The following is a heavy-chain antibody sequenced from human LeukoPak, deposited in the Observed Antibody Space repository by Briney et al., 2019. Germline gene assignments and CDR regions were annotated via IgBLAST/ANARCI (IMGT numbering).Heavy chain of an antibody. V-gene: IGHV3-49*03. CDR1: GFMFGDYA. J-gene: IGHJ4*02. CDR3: SRDWRSLDY. Sequence: GGSLRLSCIASGFMFGDYAMSWFRQAPGKGLEWVGLIRNKAYGGTTEYAASVKVRFTISRDDSKSIAYLQMNSLKTDDTAVYYCSRDWRSLDYWGQGTLVIVSS. CDR2: IRNKAYGGTT.